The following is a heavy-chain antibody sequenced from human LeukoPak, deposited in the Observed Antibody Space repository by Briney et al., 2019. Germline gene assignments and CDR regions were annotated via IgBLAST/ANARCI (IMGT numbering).Heavy chain of an antibody. Sequence: SVKVSCKASGGTFSGYAISWVRQAPGQGLEWMGRIIPIFGTANYAQKFQGRVTITTDESTSTAYMELSSLRSEDTAVYYCAGSYGSGWFITHFDYWGQGTLVTVSS. CDR2: IIPIFGTA. CDR1: GGTFSGYA. D-gene: IGHD6-19*01. CDR3: AGSYGSGWFITHFDY. V-gene: IGHV1-69*05. J-gene: IGHJ4*02.